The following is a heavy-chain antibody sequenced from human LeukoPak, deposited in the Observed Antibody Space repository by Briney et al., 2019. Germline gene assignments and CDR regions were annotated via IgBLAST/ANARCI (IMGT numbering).Heavy chain of an antibody. J-gene: IGHJ4*02. D-gene: IGHD4-17*01. Sequence: SETLSLTCTVSGGSISNYYCSWIRQPPGKGLEWIGYIYYSGSTNYNPSLKSRVTISVDTSKNQFSLKLSSVTAADTAVYYCARHPTVTTSYFDYWGRGTLVTVSS. CDR3: ARHPTVTTSYFDY. CDR1: GGSISNYY. V-gene: IGHV4-59*08. CDR2: IYYSGST.